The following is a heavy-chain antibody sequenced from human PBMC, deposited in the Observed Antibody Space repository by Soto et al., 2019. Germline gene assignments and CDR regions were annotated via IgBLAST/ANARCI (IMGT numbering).Heavy chain of an antibody. D-gene: IGHD3-10*01. CDR3: ARVLYYGSGSYSRYGMDV. V-gene: IGHV1-69*01. CDR1: GVSFNNNG. CDR2: VSPPFRTS. Sequence: QVQLVQSGAEVKKPGSSVKVSCKTSGVSFNNNGIGWVRQAPGHGLEWMGGVSPPFRTSNYARKFQGRISITEDASTGTVNMELSSLTSEDTAQYYCARVLYYGSGSYSRYGMDVWGQGTTVTVSS. J-gene: IGHJ6*02.